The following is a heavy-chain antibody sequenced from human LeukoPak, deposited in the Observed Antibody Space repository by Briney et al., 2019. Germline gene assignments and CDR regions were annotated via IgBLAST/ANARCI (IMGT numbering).Heavy chain of an antibody. CDR3: ARDFWSGRRD. D-gene: IGHD3-3*01. CDR2: IYTSGST. Sequence: PSETLSLTCTVSGGSISSGSYYWSWLRQPAGKGLEWIGRIYTSGSTNYNPSLKSRVTISVDTSKNQFSLKLSSVTAADTAVYYCARDFWSGRRDWGQGTLVTVSS. CDR1: GGSISSGSYY. J-gene: IGHJ4*02. V-gene: IGHV4-61*02.